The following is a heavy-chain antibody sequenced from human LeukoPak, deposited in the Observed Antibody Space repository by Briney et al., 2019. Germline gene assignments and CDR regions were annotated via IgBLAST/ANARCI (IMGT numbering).Heavy chain of an antibody. CDR2: INPNSGGT. V-gene: IGHV1-2*02. CDR1: GYTFTGYY. CDR3: ARDGPYASVGWGKANWFDP. J-gene: IGHJ5*02. D-gene: IGHD3-10*01. Sequence: GASVKVSCKASGYTFTGYYMHWVRQAPGQGLEWMGWINPNSGGTNYAQKFQGRVTMTRDTSISTVYMELSRLRSDDTAVYYCARDGPYASVGWGKANWFDPWGQGTLVTVSS.